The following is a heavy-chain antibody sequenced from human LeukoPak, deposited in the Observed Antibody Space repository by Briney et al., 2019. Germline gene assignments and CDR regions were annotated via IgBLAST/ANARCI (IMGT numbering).Heavy chain of an antibody. CDR1: GFTVSSNY. J-gene: IGHJ2*01. V-gene: IGHV3-53*01. CDR3: AKEGAWGNWYFDL. CDR2: IYSGGST. Sequence: GGSLRLSCAASGFTVSSNYMSWVRQAPGKGLEWVSVIYSGGSTYYADSVKGRFTISRDDSKNTLYPQMNSLRAEDTAVYYCAKEGAWGNWYFDLWGRGTLVTVSS. D-gene: IGHD3-16*01.